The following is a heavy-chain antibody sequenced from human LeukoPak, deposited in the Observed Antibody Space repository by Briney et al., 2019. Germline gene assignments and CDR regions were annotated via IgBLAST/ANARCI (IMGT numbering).Heavy chain of an antibody. CDR1: GFTFSRYA. Sequence: GGSLRLSCAASGFTFSRYAMSWVRQAPGKGLEWVSAISGSGGSTYYADSVKGRFTISRDNSKNTLYLQMNSLRAEDTAVYYCAKDQYYGSGSYYISDYWGQGTLVTVSS. D-gene: IGHD3-10*01. V-gene: IGHV3-23*01. CDR2: ISGSGGST. CDR3: AKDQYYGSGSYYISDY. J-gene: IGHJ4*02.